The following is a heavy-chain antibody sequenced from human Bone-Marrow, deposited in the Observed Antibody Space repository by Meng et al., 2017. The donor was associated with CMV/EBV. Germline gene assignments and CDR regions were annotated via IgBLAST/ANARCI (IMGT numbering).Heavy chain of an antibody. Sequence: ASVKVSCKASGYTFTGYYMHWVRQAPGQGLEWMGWINPNSGNTGYAQKFQGRVTMTRNTSISTAYMELSSLRSEDTAVYYCARGGYGVYYDFWSGYYKGYYYYYGMDVWGQGPTVTVSS. CDR3: ARGGYGVYYDFWSGYYKGYYYYYGMDV. CDR1: GYTFTGYY. CDR2: INPNSGNT. V-gene: IGHV1-8*02. J-gene: IGHJ6*02. D-gene: IGHD3-3*01.